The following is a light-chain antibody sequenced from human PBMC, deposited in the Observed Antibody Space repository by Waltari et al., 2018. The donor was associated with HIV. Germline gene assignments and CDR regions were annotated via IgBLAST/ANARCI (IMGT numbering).Light chain of an antibody. J-gene: IGLJ1*01. CDR3: AAWDDSLNSYV. Sequence: QSVLTQSPSASGTPGQRVIISCSGTISNIRSKTVNWYRQLPGTAPKLLIYRDVKRPSGVPDRFSGSKSGTSASLAISGLQSEDEADYYCAAWDDSLNSYVFGPGTKVTVL. V-gene: IGLV1-44*01. CDR2: RDV. CDR1: ISNIRSKT.